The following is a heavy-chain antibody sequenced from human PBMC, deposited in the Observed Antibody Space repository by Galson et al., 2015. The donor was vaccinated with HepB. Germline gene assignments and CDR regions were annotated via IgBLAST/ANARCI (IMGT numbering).Heavy chain of an antibody. CDR3: ARDNGVSYDSSGYGRASDAFDI. CDR1: GFTFSSYS. Sequence: SLRLSCAASGFTFSSYSMNWVRQAPGKGLEWVSSISSSSSYIYYADSVKGRFTISRDNAKNSLYLQMSSLRAEDTAVYYCARDNGVSYDSSGYGRASDAFDIWGQGTMVTVSS. J-gene: IGHJ3*02. V-gene: IGHV3-21*01. CDR2: ISSSSSYI. D-gene: IGHD3-22*01.